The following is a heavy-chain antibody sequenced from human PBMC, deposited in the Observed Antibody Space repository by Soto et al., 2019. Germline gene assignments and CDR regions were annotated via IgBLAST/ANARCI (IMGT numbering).Heavy chain of an antibody. D-gene: IGHD3-10*01. CDR2: IKSNPAGGAA. CDR1: GFPFSDTW. J-gene: IGHJ4*02. V-gene: IGHV3-15*01. Sequence: GGSLRLSCAASGFPFSDTWMTWVRQAPGKGLEWVGFIKSNPAGGAADYAAPVRGRFTISRDDSKGTLYLHLNSLKTEDTAVYYCSIHFGSGLGTRLFDYWCQGTLVTVSS. CDR3: SIHFGSGLGTRLFDY.